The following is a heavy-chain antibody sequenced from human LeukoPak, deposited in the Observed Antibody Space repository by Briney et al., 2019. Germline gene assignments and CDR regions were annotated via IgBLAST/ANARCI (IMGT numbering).Heavy chain of an antibody. J-gene: IGHJ5*02. Sequence: PSETLSLTCTVSGGSISSYYWSWIRQPAGKGLEWIGRIYTSGSTNYNPSLKSRVTMSIGTSKNQFSLKLSSVTAADTAVYYCARDFSYYDFWSGYYNAGSNWFDPWGQGTLVTVSS. CDR1: GGSISSYY. CDR2: IYTSGST. CDR3: ARDFSYYDFWSGYYNAGSNWFDP. D-gene: IGHD3-3*01. V-gene: IGHV4-4*07.